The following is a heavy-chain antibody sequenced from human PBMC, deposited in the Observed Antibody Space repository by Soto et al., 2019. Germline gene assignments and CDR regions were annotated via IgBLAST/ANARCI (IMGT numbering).Heavy chain of an antibody. Sequence: QVQLQESGPDLVKLWETLSLTCTVSVGSIRSTYWTWFRQPPGKGLEWIGYIYYSGGTNYNPSLKSRVTISVDTSKNQFSLKLSSVTAADTAVYYCARGGDYGGRYYFDYWGQGTLVTVSS. CDR2: IYYSGGT. D-gene: IGHD4-17*01. CDR1: VGSIRSTY. J-gene: IGHJ4*02. V-gene: IGHV4-59*01. CDR3: ARGGDYGGRYYFDY.